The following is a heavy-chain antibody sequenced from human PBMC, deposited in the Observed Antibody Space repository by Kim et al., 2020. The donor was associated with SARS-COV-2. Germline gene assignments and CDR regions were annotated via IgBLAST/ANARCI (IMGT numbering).Heavy chain of an antibody. CDR1: GGSFSGYY. J-gene: IGHJ5*02. CDR2: INHSGST. Sequence: SETLSLTCAVYGGSFSGYYWSWIRQPPGKGLEWIGEINHSGSTNYNPSLKSRVTISVDTSKNQFSLKLSSVTAADTAVYYCARGPDLIVVDFNWFDPWGQGTLVTVSS. CDR3: ARGPDLIVVDFNWFDP. V-gene: IGHV4-34*01. D-gene: IGHD2-2*01.